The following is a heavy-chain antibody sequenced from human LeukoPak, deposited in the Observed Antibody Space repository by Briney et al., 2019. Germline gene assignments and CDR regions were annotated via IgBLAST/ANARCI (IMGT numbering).Heavy chain of an antibody. V-gene: IGHV3-23*01. CDR2: IGSTGAGT. CDR3: AKDLGSSGWHFDY. CDR1: GFTFSSYA. Sequence: GGSLRLSCAASGFTFSSYAMGWVRQAPGKGLEWVSAIGSTGAGTFYADSVKGRFTISRDNSKNTLYLQMNGLRAGDTAVYYCAKDLGSSGWHFDYWGQGSLVSVSS. J-gene: IGHJ4*02. D-gene: IGHD6-19*01.